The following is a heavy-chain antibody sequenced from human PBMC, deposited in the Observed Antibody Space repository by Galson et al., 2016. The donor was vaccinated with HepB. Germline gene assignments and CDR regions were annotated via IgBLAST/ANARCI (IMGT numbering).Heavy chain of an antibody. CDR1: GFTFSGSA. CDR3: TLWLSNYTYATDV. Sequence: SLRLSCAASGFTFSGSALHWVRQAAGKGLEWVGRISSKPNNYATAYAASVKGRFTISRDDSRNKAYLQMSSLKAADTAVYYCTLWLSNYTYATDVGGQGTTATVSS. J-gene: IGHJ6*02. D-gene: IGHD3-22*01. CDR2: ISSKPNNYAT. V-gene: IGHV3-73*01.